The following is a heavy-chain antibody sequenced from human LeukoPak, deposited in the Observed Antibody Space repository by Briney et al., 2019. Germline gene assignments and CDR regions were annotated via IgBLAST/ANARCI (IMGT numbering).Heavy chain of an antibody. CDR3: ARLVLVAGTRVDAFDI. J-gene: IGHJ3*02. D-gene: IGHD6-19*01. V-gene: IGHV4-59*08. CDR2: IYYSGST. CDR1: GGSISSYY. Sequence: KPSETLSLTCTVSGGSISSYYWSWIRQPPEKGLEWIGYIYYSGSTNYNPSLKSRVTISVDTSKNQFSLKLSSVTAADTAVYYCARLVLVAGTRVDAFDIWGQGTMVTVSS.